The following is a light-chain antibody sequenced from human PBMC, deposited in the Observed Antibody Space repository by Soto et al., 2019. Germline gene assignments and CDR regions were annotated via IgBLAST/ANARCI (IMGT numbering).Light chain of an antibody. CDR2: YAS. V-gene: IGKV3-11*01. CDR1: QRVSSE. CDR3: PQRSYWPPIT. Sequence: EIVMTQSPATLSVSPGERATRSCRASQRVSSELAWYQQKPGQAPRLLIYYASNRAAGIPARFSSSGSGTDFTLPISSLEPEDFAVYYCPQRSYWPPITFGPGAPLEV. J-gene: IGKJ5*01.